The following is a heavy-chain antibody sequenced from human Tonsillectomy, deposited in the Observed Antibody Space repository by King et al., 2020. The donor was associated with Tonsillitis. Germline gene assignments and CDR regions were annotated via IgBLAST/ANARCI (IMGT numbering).Heavy chain of an antibody. CDR3: ARTGMATITGGDY. J-gene: IGHJ4*02. D-gene: IGHD5-24*01. CDR2: ISYDGSNK. V-gene: IGHV3-30-3*01. Sequence: VQLVESGGGVVQPGRSLRLSCAASGFTFSSYSMHWVRQAPGKGLEWVAVISYDGSNKYYADSVKGRFTISRDNSKNTLYLQMNSLRAEETAVYYCARTGMATITGGDYWGQGTLVTVSS. CDR1: GFTFSSYS.